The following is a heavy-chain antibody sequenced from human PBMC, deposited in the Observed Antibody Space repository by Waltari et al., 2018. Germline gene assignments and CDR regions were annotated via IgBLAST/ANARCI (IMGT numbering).Heavy chain of an antibody. CDR1: GYTFTSYD. J-gene: IGHJ6*03. V-gene: IGHV1-8*03. D-gene: IGHD3-10*01. CDR3: ARLWQHYYYYMDV. Sequence: QVQLVQSGAEVKKPGASVKVSCKASGYTFTSYDINWVRQATGQGLEWMGWKNPNSGNAGHAQEFQGRVTITRNTSISTAYMELSSLRSEDTAVYYCARLWQHYYYYMDVWGKGTTVTISS. CDR2: KNPNSGNA.